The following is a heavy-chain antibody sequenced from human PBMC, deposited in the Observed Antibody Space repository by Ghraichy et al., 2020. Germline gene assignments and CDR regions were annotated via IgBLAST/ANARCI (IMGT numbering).Heavy chain of an antibody. CDR1: GGSFSGYY. CDR2: INHSGST. J-gene: IGHJ4*02. D-gene: IGHD3-22*01. Sequence: SETLSLTCAVYGGSFSGYYLSWIRQPPGKGLEWIGEINHSGSTNYNPSLKSRVTISVDTSKNQFSLKLSSVTAADTAVYYCARGNSHNYYDSSGYFRPFDYWGQGTLVTVSS. V-gene: IGHV4-34*01. CDR3: ARGNSHNYYDSSGYFRPFDY.